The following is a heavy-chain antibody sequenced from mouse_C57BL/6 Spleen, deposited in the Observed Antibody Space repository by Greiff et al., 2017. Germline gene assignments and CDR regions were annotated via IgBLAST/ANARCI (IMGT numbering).Heavy chain of an antibody. Sequence: VQLQQPGAELVMPGASVKLSCKASGYTFTSYWMHWVKQRPGQGLEWIGEIDPSDSYTTYNQKFKGKSTFTVDKSSSTAYMQRSSLTSEDSAVYYCARGRDYGFAYWGQGTLVTVSA. CDR2: IDPSDSYT. J-gene: IGHJ3*01. CDR1: GYTFTSYW. V-gene: IGHV1-69*01. CDR3: ARGRDYGFAY. D-gene: IGHD1-1*01.